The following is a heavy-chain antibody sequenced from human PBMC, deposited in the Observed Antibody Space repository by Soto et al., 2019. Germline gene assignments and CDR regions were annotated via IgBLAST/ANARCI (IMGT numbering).Heavy chain of an antibody. J-gene: IGHJ4*02. CDR3: ARQVWDYYSSYFDY. Sequence: EVQLVESGGGLVQPGGSLRLSCAASGFTFRTYSMNWVRQAPGKGLEWLSYISSSSDDLYYADSVKGRITISRDNAKNSLSLQMSSLREEDTAVYYCARQVWDYYSSYFDYWGQGTLVTVSS. CDR2: ISSSSDDL. D-gene: IGHD3-22*01. CDR1: GFTFRTYS. V-gene: IGHV3-48*02.